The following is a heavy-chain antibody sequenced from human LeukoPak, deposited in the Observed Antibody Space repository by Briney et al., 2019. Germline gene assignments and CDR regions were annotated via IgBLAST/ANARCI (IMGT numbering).Heavy chain of an antibody. D-gene: IGHD2-15*01. J-gene: IGHJ5*02. CDR1: GFTFSSYS. Sequence: GGSLRLSCAASGFTFSSYSMNWVRQAPGKGLEWVSYISSSSSTIYYADSVKGRFTISRDNAKNSLYLQMNSLRAEDTAVYYCARGNIVVVVATWFDPWGQGTLVTVSS. CDR2: ISSSSSTI. V-gene: IGHV3-48*01. CDR3: ARGNIVVVVATWFDP.